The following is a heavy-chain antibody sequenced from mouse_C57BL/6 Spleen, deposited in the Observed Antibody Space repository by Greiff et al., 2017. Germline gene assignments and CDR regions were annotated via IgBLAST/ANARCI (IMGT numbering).Heavy chain of an antibody. J-gene: IGHJ4*01. D-gene: IGHD2-10*01. CDR3: ARSLLRAMDY. CDR1: GYTFTDYY. Sequence: VQLQQSGPELVKPGASVKISCKASGYTFTDYYMNWVKQSHGKSLEWIGDINPNNGGTSYNQKFKGKATLTVDKSSSTAYMELRSLTSEYAAVYYCARSLLRAMDYWGQGTSVTVSS. CDR2: INPNNGGT. V-gene: IGHV1-26*01.